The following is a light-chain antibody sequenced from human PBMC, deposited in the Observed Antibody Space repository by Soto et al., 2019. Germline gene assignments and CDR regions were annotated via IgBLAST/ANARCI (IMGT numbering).Light chain of an antibody. CDR2: AAS. J-gene: IGKJ5*01. CDR3: QQSYSTPRD. Sequence: DIQITQSPASLSASVVGRVTITCRASQSISNSLNWYQQKPGRAPKLLIYAASSLQSGVPSRFSGSGSGTDFILTISSLQPEDFATYYCQQSYSTPRDFGQGTRLEI. V-gene: IGKV1-39*01. CDR1: QSISNS.